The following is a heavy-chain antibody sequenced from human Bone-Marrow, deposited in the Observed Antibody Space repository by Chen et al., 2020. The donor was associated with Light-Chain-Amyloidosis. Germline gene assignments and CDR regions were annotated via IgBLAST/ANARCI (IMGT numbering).Heavy chain of an antibody. V-gene: IGHV1-24*01. CDR2: FNPEEGEI. Sequence: QVQVVQSGAEVRKPGASVKVSCKVSGYTLSDVSMHWVRQAPGKGLEWMGGFNPEEGEIIYAQTFQGRVALTEDTSTDTAYMEMTSLRSDDTAMYYCATSNTISFEYWGQGTLVTVSS. CDR3: ATSNTISFEY. J-gene: IGHJ4*02. D-gene: IGHD3-9*01. CDR1: GYTLSDVS.